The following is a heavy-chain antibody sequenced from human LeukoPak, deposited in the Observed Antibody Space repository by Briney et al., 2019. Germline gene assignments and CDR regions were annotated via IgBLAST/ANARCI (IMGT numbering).Heavy chain of an antibody. J-gene: IGHJ4*02. Sequence: PSETLSLTCAVSGASISGSGYYLGWIRQPPGKGLEWIGNIYYTGSTYYNASLQSRVTISIDMSKNQFSLRLSPVTAADTAMYYCVKSGGYGLIDHWGQGTLVTVSS. CDR1: GASISGSGYY. D-gene: IGHD6-19*01. V-gene: IGHV4-39*01. CDR3: VKSGGYGLIDH. CDR2: IYYTGST.